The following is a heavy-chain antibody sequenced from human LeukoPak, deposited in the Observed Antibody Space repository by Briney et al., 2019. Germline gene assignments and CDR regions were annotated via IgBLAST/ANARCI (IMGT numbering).Heavy chain of an antibody. CDR2: INPKSGGT. J-gene: IGHJ5*02. CDR3: ARDVDIVVVPAAPGSSSWYNWFDL. CDR1: GYTFTGYY. D-gene: IGHD2-2*01. V-gene: IGHV1-2*02. Sequence: ASVKVSCKASGYTFTGYYMHWVRQAPGQGLEWMGWINPKSGGTNYAQKFQGRVTMTRDTSISTAYMELSRLRSDDTAVYYCARDVDIVVVPAAPGSSSWYNWFDLWGQGTLVTVSS.